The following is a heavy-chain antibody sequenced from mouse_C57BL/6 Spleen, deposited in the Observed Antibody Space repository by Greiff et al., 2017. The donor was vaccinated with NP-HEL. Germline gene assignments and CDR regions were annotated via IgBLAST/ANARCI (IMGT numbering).Heavy chain of an antibody. D-gene: IGHD3-2*02. Sequence: VQLVESGPELVKPGASVKISCKASGYAFSSSWMNWVKQRPGKGLEWIGRIYPGDGDTNYNGKFKGKATLTADKSSSTAYMQLSSLTSEDSAVYFCARASSGYLDYWGQGTTLTVSS. CDR3: ARASSGYLDY. V-gene: IGHV1-82*01. CDR1: GYAFSSSW. J-gene: IGHJ2*01. CDR2: IYPGDGDT.